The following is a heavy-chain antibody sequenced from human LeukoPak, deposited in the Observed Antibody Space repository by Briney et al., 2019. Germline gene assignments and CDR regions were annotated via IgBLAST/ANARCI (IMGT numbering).Heavy chain of an antibody. CDR3: ARQYTGYDSSDY. J-gene: IGHJ4*02. D-gene: IGHD5-12*01. CDR2: ISSGSSTI. Sequence: GGSLRLSCAASGFTLSNYNMNWARQAPGKGLEWVSYISSGSSTIYYADSVKDRFTISRDNAKNSLYLQMNSLREEDTAVYYCARQYTGYDSSDYWGQGTLVTVSS. V-gene: IGHV3-48*02. CDR1: GFTLSNYN.